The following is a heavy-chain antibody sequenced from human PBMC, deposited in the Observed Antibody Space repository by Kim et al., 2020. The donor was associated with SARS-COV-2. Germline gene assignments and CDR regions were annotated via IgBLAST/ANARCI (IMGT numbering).Heavy chain of an antibody. CDR3: ARVGNGGVYAIPLPMIDY. CDR1: GGSISSSSYY. D-gene: IGHD2-8*01. CDR2: IYYSGST. Sequence: SETLSLTCTVSGGSISSSSYYWGWIRQPPGEGLEWIGSIYYSGSTYYNPSLKSRVTISVDTSKNQFSLKLSSVTAADTAVYYCARVGNGGVYAIPLPMIDYWGQGTLVTVSS. V-gene: IGHV4-39*07. J-gene: IGHJ4*02.